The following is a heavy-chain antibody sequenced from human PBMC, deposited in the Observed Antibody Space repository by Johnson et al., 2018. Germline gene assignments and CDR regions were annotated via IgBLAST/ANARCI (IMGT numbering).Heavy chain of an antibody. Sequence: QVQLQQWGAGLLKPSETLSLTCAVYGGSFSGYYWSWIRQPPGKGLEWIGEINHSGSTNYNPSLKSRVTISVDTSKNQFSLKLSSVTAADTAVYYCARGGVTAMVTNYYDYYMDVWGKGTTVTVSS. CDR1: GGSFSGYY. D-gene: IGHD5-18*01. CDR3: ARGGVTAMVTNYYDYYMDV. CDR2: INHSGST. J-gene: IGHJ6*03. V-gene: IGHV4-34*01.